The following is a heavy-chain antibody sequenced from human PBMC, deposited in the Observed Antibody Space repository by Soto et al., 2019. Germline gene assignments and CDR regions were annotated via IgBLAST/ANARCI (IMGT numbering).Heavy chain of an antibody. J-gene: IGHJ4*02. CDR3: VRVPYNNGWYHDY. D-gene: IGHD6-19*01. CDR2: IRNKADSYTT. Sequence: GGSLRLSCEASGFTFSDLHMDWVRQAPGKGLEWVGRIRNKADSYTTHYAASVKGRFTVSRDDSKSSLYLQMNSLRTEDTGVYFCVRVPYNNGWYHDYRGRGTPATASS. V-gene: IGHV3-72*01. CDR1: GFTFSDLH.